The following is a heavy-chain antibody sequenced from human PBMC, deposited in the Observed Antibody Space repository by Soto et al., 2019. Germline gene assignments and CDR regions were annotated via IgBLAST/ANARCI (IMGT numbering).Heavy chain of an antibody. CDR2: ISGSGGST. V-gene: IGHV3-23*01. D-gene: IGHD1-26*01. Sequence: EVQLLESGGGLVQPGGSLRLSCAASGFTFSSYAMRWVRQAPGKGLVWVSAISGSGGSTYYADSVKGRFTISRDNSKNTLYLQMNILRAEDTAVYYCARRGSGSYYDYWGQGTLVTVSS. CDR3: ARRGSGSYYDY. J-gene: IGHJ4*02. CDR1: GFTFSSYA.